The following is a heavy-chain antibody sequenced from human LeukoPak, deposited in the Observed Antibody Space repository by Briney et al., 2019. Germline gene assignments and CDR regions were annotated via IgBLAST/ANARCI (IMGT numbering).Heavy chain of an antibody. J-gene: IGHJ5*02. CDR1: GGSVSSGSYY. D-gene: IGHD4-17*01. Sequence: PSETLSLTCTVSGGSVSSGSYYWSWIRQPPGKGLEWIGYIYYSGSTNYNPSLKSRVTISVDTSKNQFSLKLSSVTAADTAVYYCARARDRLRYRFDPWGQGTLVTVSS. CDR2: IYYSGST. V-gene: IGHV4-61*01. CDR3: ARARDRLRYRFDP.